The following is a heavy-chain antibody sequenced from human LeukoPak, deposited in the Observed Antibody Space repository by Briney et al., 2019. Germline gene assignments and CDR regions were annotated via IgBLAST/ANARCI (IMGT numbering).Heavy chain of an antibody. V-gene: IGHV3-33*08. CDR2: IWYDGSNK. J-gene: IGHJ6*02. D-gene: IGHD3-22*01. CDR1: GFTFSDYA. CDR3: ARTNYDSSGYYYRYYYYYGMDV. Sequence: GGSLRLSCSASGFTFSDYAMHWVRQAPGKGLEWVAVIWYDGSNKYYADSVKGRFTISRDNSKNTLYLQMNSLRAEDTAVYYCARTNYDSSGYYYRYYYYYGMDVWGQGTTVTVSS.